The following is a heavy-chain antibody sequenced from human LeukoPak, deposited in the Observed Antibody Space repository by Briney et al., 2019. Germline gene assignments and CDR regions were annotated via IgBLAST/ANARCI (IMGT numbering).Heavy chain of an antibody. CDR2: INPNSGGT. J-gene: IGHJ4*02. CDR3: ERWDGYNDGVDY. D-gene: IGHD5-24*01. CDR1: GYTFTGYY. Sequence: GASVKVSCKASGYTFTGYYMHWVRQAPGQGLEWMGSINPNSGGTNYAQKFQGRVTMTRDTSISTAYMELSRLRSDDTAVYYCERWDGYNDGVDYWGPGTLVTVSS. V-gene: IGHV1-2*02.